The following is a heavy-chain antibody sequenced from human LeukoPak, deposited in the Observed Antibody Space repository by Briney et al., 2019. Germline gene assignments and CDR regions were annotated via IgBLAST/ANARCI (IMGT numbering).Heavy chain of an antibody. J-gene: IGHJ4*02. CDR2: ISSSSTYI. CDR1: GFTFSSYT. V-gene: IGHV3-21*01. Sequence: PGRSLRLSCAASGFTFSSYTMNWVRQAPGKGLEWVSSISSSSTYIYYADSVKGRFTISRDNSKNSLYLQMNSLKAEDTAVYYCARTQGYCSSTSCYSYYFDYWGQGTLVTVSS. CDR3: ARTQGYCSSTSCYSYYFDY. D-gene: IGHD2-2*01.